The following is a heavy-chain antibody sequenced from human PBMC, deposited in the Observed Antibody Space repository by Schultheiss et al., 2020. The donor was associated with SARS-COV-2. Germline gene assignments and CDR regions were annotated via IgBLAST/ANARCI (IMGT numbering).Heavy chain of an antibody. Sequence: GGSLRLSCAASGFTFSSYAMHWVRQAPGKGLEWVAVISYDGSNKYYADSVKGRFTISRDNSKNTLYLQMNSLRAEDTAVYYCAKDKYDILTGLFDCWGQGTLVTVSS. CDR2: ISYDGSNK. J-gene: IGHJ4*02. CDR1: GFTFSSYA. D-gene: IGHD3-9*01. V-gene: IGHV3-30-3*01. CDR3: AKDKYDILTGLFDC.